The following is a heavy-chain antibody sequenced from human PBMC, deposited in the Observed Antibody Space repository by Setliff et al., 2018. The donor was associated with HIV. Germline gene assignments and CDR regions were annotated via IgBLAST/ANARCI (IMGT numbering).Heavy chain of an antibody. J-gene: IGHJ4*02. CDR3: ARVVDADYLDY. Sequence: PSETLSLTCTVSGDSISSSSYYWGWIRQPPGKGLEWIGIIYYSGSTYYKPSRKSRVTISVDTSKNQFSLKLNSVTAADTAMYYCARVVDADYLDYWGQGTPVTVS. D-gene: IGHD2-15*01. CDR2: IYYSGST. CDR1: GDSISSSSYY. V-gene: IGHV4-39*01.